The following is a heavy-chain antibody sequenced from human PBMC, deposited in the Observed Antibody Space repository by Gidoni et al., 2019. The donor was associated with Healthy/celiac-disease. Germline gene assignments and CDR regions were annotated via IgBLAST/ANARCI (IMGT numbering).Heavy chain of an antibody. CDR3: ARGVRFLEWPDPWFDP. CDR1: GGSFSGYY. CDR2: INHSGRT. D-gene: IGHD3-3*01. V-gene: IGHV4-34*01. Sequence: QVQLQQWGAGLLKPSETLSLTCAVYGGSFSGYYWSWIRQPPGKGLEWIGEINHSGRTNYNTSLKSRVNISVDKSKNQVYLKLSYVTAAETAVYYGARGVRFLEWPDPWFDPWGQGTLVTVSS. J-gene: IGHJ5*02.